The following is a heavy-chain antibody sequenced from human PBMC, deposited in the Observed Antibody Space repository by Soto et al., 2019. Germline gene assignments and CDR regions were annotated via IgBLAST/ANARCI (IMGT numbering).Heavy chain of an antibody. CDR3: ARDRTVTTSYYYYGMDV. Sequence: HPGGSLRLSCAASGFTFSSYGMHWVRQAPGKGLEWVAVIWYDGSNKYYADSVKGRFTISRDNSKNTLYLQMNSLRAEDTAVYYCARDRTVTTSYYYYGMDVWGQWTTVTVSS. J-gene: IGHJ6*02. V-gene: IGHV3-33*01. CDR2: IWYDGSNK. CDR1: GFTFSSYG. D-gene: IGHD4-4*01.